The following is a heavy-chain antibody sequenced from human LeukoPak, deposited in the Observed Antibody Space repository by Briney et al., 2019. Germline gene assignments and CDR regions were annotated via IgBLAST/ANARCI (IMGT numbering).Heavy chain of an antibody. CDR1: GYTFTSYY. D-gene: IGHD2-2*01. V-gene: IGHV1-18*04. J-gene: IGHJ6*03. CDR3: ARAMLYYYYYMDV. Sequence: ASVKVSCKASGYTFTSYYMHWVRQAPGQGLEWMGWISAYNGNTNYAQKLQGRVTMTTDTSTSTAYMELRSLRSDDTAVYYCARAMLYYYYYMDVWGKGTTVTVSS. CDR2: ISAYNGNT.